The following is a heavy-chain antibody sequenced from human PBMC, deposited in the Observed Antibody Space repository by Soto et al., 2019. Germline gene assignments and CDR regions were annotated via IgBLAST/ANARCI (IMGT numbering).Heavy chain of an antibody. Sequence: QVQLVQSGAEVKKPGASVKVSCKASGYTFTSYGISWVRQAPGQGLEWMGWISDYNGNTNYAQKLQGRVPMTTDTSESTAYMELRSVRSDDTAVYYCARDRYSGSPFDYWGQGTLVTVSS. CDR2: ISDYNGNT. D-gene: IGHD1-26*01. V-gene: IGHV1-18*01. CDR3: ARDRYSGSPFDY. CDR1: GYTFTSYG. J-gene: IGHJ4*02.